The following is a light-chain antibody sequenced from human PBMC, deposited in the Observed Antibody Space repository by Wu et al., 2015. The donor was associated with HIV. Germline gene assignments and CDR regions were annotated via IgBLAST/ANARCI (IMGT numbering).Light chain of an antibody. CDR1: QSISNW. CDR2: KAS. J-gene: IGKJ1*01. V-gene: IGKV1-5*03. CDR3: QQYNSYSWT. Sequence: DIQMTQSPSTLSASVGDRVTITCRASQSISNWLSWYQQKPGKPPKLLIYKASSLESGVPSRFSGSGSGTEFTLAISSLQPDDFATYYCQQYNSYSWTFGQGTKVELK.